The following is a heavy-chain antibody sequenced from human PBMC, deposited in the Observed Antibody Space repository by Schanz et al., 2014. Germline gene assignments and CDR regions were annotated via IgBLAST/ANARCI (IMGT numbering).Heavy chain of an antibody. Sequence: VQLVESGGGVVQPGRSLRLSCAASGFMFSSYGMHWVRQAPGKGLEWVSIISGSGGSTYYADSVKGRFTISRDNSKNTLYLQMNSLRAEDTAVYYCARKVVATIGGYYDNWGQGTLVIVSS. CDR1: GFMFSSYG. V-gene: IGHV3-23*04. D-gene: IGHD5-12*01. CDR3: ARKVVATIGGYYDN. CDR2: ISGSGGST. J-gene: IGHJ4*03.